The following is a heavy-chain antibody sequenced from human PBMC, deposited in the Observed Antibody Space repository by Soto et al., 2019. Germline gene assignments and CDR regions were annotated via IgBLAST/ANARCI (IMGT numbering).Heavy chain of an antibody. V-gene: IGHV3-21*01. Sequence: GGSLRLSCAASGFTFSSYSMNWVRQAPGKGLEWVSSISSSSSYIYYADSVKGRFTISRDNAKNSLYLQMNSLRAEDTAVYYCARTRRNGGNGAFDIWGQGTMVTVSS. CDR3: ARTRRNGGNGAFDI. CDR1: GFTFSSYS. D-gene: IGHD2-15*01. J-gene: IGHJ3*02. CDR2: ISSSSSYI.